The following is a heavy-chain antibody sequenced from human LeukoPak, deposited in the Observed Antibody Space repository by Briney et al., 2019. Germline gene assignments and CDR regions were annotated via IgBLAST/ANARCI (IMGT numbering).Heavy chain of an antibody. D-gene: IGHD6-6*01. Sequence: GGSLRLSCAASGFTFSSYSMNWVRQAPGKGLEWVSSISSSSSYIYYADSVKGRFTISRDNAKNSLYLQMNSLRAEDTAVYYCARFDSISSFTKYFYYMDVWGKGTTVTVSS. CDR3: ARFDSISSFTKYFYYMDV. J-gene: IGHJ6*03. V-gene: IGHV3-21*01. CDR1: GFTFSSYS. CDR2: ISSSSSYI.